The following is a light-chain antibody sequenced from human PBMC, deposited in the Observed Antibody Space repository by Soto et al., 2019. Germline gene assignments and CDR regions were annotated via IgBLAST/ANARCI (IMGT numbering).Light chain of an antibody. CDR1: SSDVGGYNY. V-gene: IGLV2-11*01. J-gene: IGLJ1*01. CDR3: CSYAGSYTYV. Sequence: QSALTQPRSVSGSPGQSVTISCTGTSSDVGGYNYVSWYQQHPGKAPKVMIYDVSKRPSGVPDRFSGSKSGNTASLTISGLQAEDEAEYYCCSYAGSYTYVFGTGTKLTVL. CDR2: DVS.